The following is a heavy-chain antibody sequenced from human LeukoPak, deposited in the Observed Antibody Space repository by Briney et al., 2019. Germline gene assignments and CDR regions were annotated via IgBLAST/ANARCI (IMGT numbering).Heavy chain of an antibody. CDR2: ISSSSSSI. D-gene: IGHD3-3*01. J-gene: IGHJ4*02. Sequence: PGGSLRLSCAASGFTFSSYEMNWVRQAPGKGLEWVSYISSSSSSIYYADSVKGRFTISRDNAKDSLYLQMNSLRAEDTAVYYCARDSPTYYDFWSGYWSGAVAFDYWGQGTLVTVSS. CDR3: ARDSPTYYDFWSGYWSGAVAFDY. CDR1: GFTFSSYE. V-gene: IGHV3-48*01.